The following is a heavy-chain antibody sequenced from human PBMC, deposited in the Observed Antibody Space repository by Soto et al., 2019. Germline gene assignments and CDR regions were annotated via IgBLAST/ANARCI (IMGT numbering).Heavy chain of an antibody. CDR2: ISATGMST. V-gene: IGHV3-23*01. D-gene: IGHD6-19*01. J-gene: IGHJ4*02. CDR1: GFTFSSYA. CDR3: AKSRISVTSHFDY. Sequence: GGSLRLSCAASGFTFSSYAMSWVRQAPGKGLEWVSAISATGMSTYYADSVKGRFTISRDNSKNMMFLQMTSLRAEDTARYFCAKSRISVTSHFDYWGQGALVTVSS.